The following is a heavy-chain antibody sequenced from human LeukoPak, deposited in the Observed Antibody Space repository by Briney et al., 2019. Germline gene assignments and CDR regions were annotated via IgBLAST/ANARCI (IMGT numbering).Heavy chain of an antibody. CDR1: GGSFSGYY. CDR3: ASEITGSDY. CDR2: INHSGST. D-gene: IGHD2-8*02. Sequence: SETLSLTCAVYGGSFSGYYWSWIRQPPGKGLEWIGEINHSGSTNYNPSLKSRVTISVNTSKNQFSLKLSSVTAADTAVYYCASEITGSDYWGQGTLVIVSS. V-gene: IGHV4-34*01. J-gene: IGHJ4*02.